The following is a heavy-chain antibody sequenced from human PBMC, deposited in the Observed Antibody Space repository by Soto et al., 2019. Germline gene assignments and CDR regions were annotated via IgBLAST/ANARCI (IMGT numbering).Heavy chain of an antibody. D-gene: IGHD1-26*01. CDR2: ISGSGGST. J-gene: IGHJ4*02. CDR1: GFTFSSYA. Sequence: EVQLLESGGGLVQPGGSLRLSCAASGFTFSSYAMRWVRQAPVKGLEWVSAISGSGGSTYYADSVKGRFTISRDNSKNTLYLQMHSVCAQDTAVFSCAGRGRGGYYYYWGQGTRVIVSS. CDR3: AGRGRGGYYYY. V-gene: IGHV3-23*01.